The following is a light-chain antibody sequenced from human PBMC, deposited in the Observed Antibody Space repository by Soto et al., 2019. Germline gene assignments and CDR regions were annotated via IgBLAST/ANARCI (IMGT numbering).Light chain of an antibody. J-gene: IGKJ1*01. Sequence: DIQMTQSPSSLSASVGDRVTFSCRASQGISTFLAWFQQKPGKVPKLLIYGASTLQSGVPTRFSGSGSGTDFTLTISSLQPEDVATYCSQKYSGALWTFGQGTKVEIK. V-gene: IGKV1-27*01. CDR2: GAS. CDR3: QKYSGALWT. CDR1: QGISTF.